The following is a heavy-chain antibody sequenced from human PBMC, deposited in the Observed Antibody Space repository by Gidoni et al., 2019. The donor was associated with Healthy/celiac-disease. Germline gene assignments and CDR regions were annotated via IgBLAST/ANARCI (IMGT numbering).Heavy chain of an antibody. CDR1: GFTFSNAW. CDR3: TCTPLLWFGELLYLFDY. D-gene: IGHD3-10*01. CDR2: IKSKTDGGTT. J-gene: IGHJ4*02. Sequence: EVQLVESGGGLVTPGGSLRLSCAASGFTFSNAWMRWVRHAPRKGLGWGGRIKSKTDGGTTDYAAPVKGRFTISRDDSKNTLYLQMNSLKTEDTAVYYCTCTPLLWFGELLYLFDYWGQGTLVTVSS. V-gene: IGHV3-15*01.